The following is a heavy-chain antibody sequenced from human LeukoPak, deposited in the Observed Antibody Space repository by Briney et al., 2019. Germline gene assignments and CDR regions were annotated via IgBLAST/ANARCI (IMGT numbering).Heavy chain of an antibody. CDR3: ARDRDISGYIFDY. D-gene: IGHD3-22*01. J-gene: IGHJ4*02. CDR1: GLTVSSNY. Sequence: KAGGSLRLSCAASGLTVSSNYMRWVRQAPGKGLEGVSVIYSGGATYYADSVKGRFTISRDNSKNTVYLQMNSLRVEDTALYYCARDRDISGYIFDYWGRGTVVSVSS. CDR2: IYSGGAT. V-gene: IGHV3-53*01.